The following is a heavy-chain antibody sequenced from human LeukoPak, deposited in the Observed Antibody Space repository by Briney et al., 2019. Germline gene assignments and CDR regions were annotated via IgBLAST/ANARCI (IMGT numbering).Heavy chain of an antibody. V-gene: IGHV1-18*01. Sequence: ASVTVSFKASGYTFSRYGISWVRQAPGQGREWMGWISAYNGDTKYAQKFQGRVTMTTDTSTSTAYMELRSLRSDDTAVYYCARDSLGGYGDYIDYWGQGTLVTVSS. D-gene: IGHD4-17*01. J-gene: IGHJ4*02. CDR2: ISAYNGDT. CDR1: GYTFSRYG. CDR3: ARDSLGGYGDYIDY.